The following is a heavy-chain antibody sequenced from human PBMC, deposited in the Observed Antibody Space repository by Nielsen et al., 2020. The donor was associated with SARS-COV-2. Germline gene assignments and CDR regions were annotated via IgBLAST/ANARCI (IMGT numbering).Heavy chain of an antibody. J-gene: IGHJ5*02. Sequence: ASVKVSCKASGYTFTSYGISWVRQAPGQGLEWMGWISAYNGNTNYAQKLQGRVTMTTDTSTSTAYMELRSLRSDDTAVYYCARDRILLRYFDLNWFGPWGQGTLVTVSS. CDR2: ISAYNGNT. CDR3: ARDRILLRYFDLNWFGP. D-gene: IGHD3-9*01. V-gene: IGHV1-18*01. CDR1: GYTFTSYG.